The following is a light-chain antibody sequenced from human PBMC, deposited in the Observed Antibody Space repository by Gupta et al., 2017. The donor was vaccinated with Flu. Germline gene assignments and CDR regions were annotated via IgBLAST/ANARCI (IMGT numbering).Light chain of an antibody. V-gene: IGLV1-36*01. CDR3: AAWDDSLNWWV. CDR2: WDD. CDR1: SSNIGKHA. Sequence: QSVLTQTPSMSAAPSQRVTIYCSGSSSNIGKHAVNWYQQVAGRPPKLLMYWDDRSPSGVPYRFSGYRLGTSASLAISGLQPEDEADYYCAAWDDSLNWWVFGGGTKLTV. J-gene: IGLJ3*02.